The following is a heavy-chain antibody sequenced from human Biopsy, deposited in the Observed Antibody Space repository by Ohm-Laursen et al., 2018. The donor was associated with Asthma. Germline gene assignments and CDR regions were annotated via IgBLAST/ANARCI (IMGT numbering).Heavy chain of an antibody. CDR3: ARRITIFGVVQKDHGMDA. V-gene: IGHV4-59*08. D-gene: IGHD3-3*01. Sequence: GTLSLTCTVSGGSISSYYRSWIRQAPGKGLEWIGYISYGGKTSYNPSLKNRVTISRDTSKNQFSLRLTSVTAADTAVYFCARRITIFGVVQKDHGMDAWGQGTTVIVSS. CDR1: GGSISSYY. CDR2: ISYGGKT. J-gene: IGHJ6*02.